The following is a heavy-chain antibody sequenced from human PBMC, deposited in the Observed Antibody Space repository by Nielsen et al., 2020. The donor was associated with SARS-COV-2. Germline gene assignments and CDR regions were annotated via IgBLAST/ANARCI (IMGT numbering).Heavy chain of an antibody. CDR1: GYTFINHD. D-gene: IGHD3-3*01. CDR2: MSPNSGNT. V-gene: IGHV1-8*01. J-gene: IGHJ4*02. Sequence: ASVKVSCKASGYTFINHDINWVRQSTGQGLEWMGWMSPNSGNTGYAQKFQGRVTMTRDTSTSTVYMELSSLRSEDTAVYYCARGANDFWSGSSYWGQGTLVTVSS. CDR3: ARGANDFWSGSSY.